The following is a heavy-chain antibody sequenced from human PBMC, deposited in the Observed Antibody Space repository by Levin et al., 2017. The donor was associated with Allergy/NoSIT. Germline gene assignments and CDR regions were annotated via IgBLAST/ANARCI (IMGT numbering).Heavy chain of an antibody. CDR1: GFTFSSYG. Sequence: GGSLRLSCAASGFTFSSYGMHWVRQAPGKGLEWVAVIWYDGSNKYYADSVKGRFTISRDNSKNTLYLQMNSLRAEDTAVYYCARDPLWRGYSYGYLSARIDYWGQGTLVTVSS. D-gene: IGHD5-18*01. J-gene: IGHJ4*02. V-gene: IGHV3-33*01. CDR3: ARDPLWRGYSYGYLSARIDY. CDR2: IWYDGSNK.